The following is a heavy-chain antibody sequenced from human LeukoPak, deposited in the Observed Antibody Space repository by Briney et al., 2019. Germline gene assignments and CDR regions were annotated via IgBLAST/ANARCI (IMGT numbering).Heavy chain of an antibody. CDR2: FDPEDGET. Sequence: GASVKVSCKVSGYTLTELSMHWVRQAPGKGLEWMGGFDPEDGETIYAQKFQGRVTMTEDTSTDTAYMELSSLRSEDTAVYYCATGPLSRRWLHYFDYWGQGTLVTVSS. V-gene: IGHV1-24*01. CDR1: GYTLTELS. CDR3: ATGPLSRRWLHYFDY. D-gene: IGHD5-12*01. J-gene: IGHJ4*02.